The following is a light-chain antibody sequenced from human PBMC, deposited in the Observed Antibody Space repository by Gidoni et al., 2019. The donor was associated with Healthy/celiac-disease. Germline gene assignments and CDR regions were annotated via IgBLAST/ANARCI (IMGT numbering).Light chain of an antibody. CDR1: KRLLHSNGYNY. CDR2: LGS. V-gene: IGKV2-28*01. J-gene: IGKJ1*01. CDR3: MQALQTPWT. Sequence: DIVMTQSPLSLPVTPGEPASISCRSSKRLLHSNGYNYLDWYLQKPGQSPQLLIYLGSNRSAGGPDRCSGSGSGTDVTLKISRVEAEDVGVYYCMQALQTPWTFGQGTKVEIK.